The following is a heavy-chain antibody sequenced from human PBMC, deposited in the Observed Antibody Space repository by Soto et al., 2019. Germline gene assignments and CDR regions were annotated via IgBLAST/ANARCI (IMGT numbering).Heavy chain of an antibody. D-gene: IGHD6-19*01. V-gene: IGHV3-23*01. CDR3: GKERRGSGWYVCNF. J-gene: IGHJ4*02. Sequence: VQLLESGGGLVQPGGSLRLSCAASGFPFRDYAMNWVRQAPGKGLEWVSDISGNGDSARYADSVKGRFTVSRDNSRDTLYLQMNSLRVDDTAGYYWGKERRGSGWYVCNFWGQGTLVTVSS. CDR1: GFPFRDYA. CDR2: ISGNGDSA.